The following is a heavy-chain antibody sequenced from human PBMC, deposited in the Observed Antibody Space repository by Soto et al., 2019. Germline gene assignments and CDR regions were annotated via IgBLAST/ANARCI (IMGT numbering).Heavy chain of an antibody. Sequence: VSGPTLVNPTQTLTLTCTFSGFSLSTSGVGVGWIRQPPGKALEWLALIYWNDDKRYSPSLKSRLTITKDTSKNQVVLTMTNMDPVDTATYYCAHKGLRLGELYFQHWGQGTLVTVSS. V-gene: IGHV2-5*01. CDR2: IYWNDDK. CDR3: AHKGLRLGELYFQH. J-gene: IGHJ1*01. D-gene: IGHD3-16*01. CDR1: GFSLSTSGVG.